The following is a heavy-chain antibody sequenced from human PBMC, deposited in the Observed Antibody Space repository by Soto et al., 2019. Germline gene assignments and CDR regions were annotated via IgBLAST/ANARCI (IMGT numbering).Heavy chain of an antibody. Sequence: PSETLSLTCTVSGGSICIYYWSWIRQPPGKGLEWIGYIYYSGSTNYNPSLKSRVTISVDTSKNQFSLKLSSVTAADTAVYYCASQYGAMSPFFDYWGQGTLVTVSS. D-gene: IGHD2-2*01. CDR1: GGSICIYY. CDR3: ASQYGAMSPFFDY. J-gene: IGHJ4*02. V-gene: IGHV4-59*01. CDR2: IYYSGST.